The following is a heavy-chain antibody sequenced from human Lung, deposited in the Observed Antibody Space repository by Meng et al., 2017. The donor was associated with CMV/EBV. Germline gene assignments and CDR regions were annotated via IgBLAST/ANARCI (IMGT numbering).Heavy chain of an antibody. V-gene: IGHV3-30-3*01. CDR2: TSYNENIK. D-gene: IGHD3-3*01. Sequence: SWAASGFTFSDYAMHWVRQAPGKGLEWVAITSYNENIKNYADYVKGRVTISRDNSKNILYLQMNTLRPEDTAVYYCARDYYDFRGGDPHYWGQGXLVTVSS. CDR1: GFTFSDYA. CDR3: ARDYYDFRGGDPHY. J-gene: IGHJ4*02.